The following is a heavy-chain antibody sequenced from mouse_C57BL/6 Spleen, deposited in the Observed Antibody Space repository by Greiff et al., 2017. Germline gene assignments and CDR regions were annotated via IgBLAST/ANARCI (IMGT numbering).Heavy chain of an antibody. D-gene: IGHD6-2*01. V-gene: IGHV10-1*01. J-gene: IGHJ4*01. CDR3: VRHPFYSLYAMDY. CDR2: IRSKSNNYAT. Sequence: EVQRVESGGGLVQPKGSLKLSCAASGFSFNTYAMNWVRQAPGKGLEWVARIRSKSNNYATYYADSVKDRFTISRDDSESMLYLQMNNLKTEDTAMYYCVRHPFYSLYAMDYWGQGTSVTVSS. CDR1: GFSFNTYA.